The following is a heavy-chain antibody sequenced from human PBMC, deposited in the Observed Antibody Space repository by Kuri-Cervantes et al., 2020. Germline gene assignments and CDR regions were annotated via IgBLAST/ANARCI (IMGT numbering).Heavy chain of an antibody. D-gene: IGHD6-13*01. CDR2: IYSGGST. CDR1: GFTVSSNY. V-gene: IGHV3-66*01. CDR3: AREASWYCAFDI. J-gene: IGHJ3*02. Sequence: GGSLRLSCAASGFTVSSNYMSWVRQAPGKGLEWVSVIYSGGSTYYADSVKGRFTISRDNSKNTLYLQMNSLRAEDTAVYYCAREASWYCAFDIWGQGTMVTVSS.